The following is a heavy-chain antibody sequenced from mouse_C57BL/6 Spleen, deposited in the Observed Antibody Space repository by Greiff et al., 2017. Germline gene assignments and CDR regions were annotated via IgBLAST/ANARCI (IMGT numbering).Heavy chain of an antibody. D-gene: IGHD1-1*01. Sequence: QVQLQQSVPELVKPGASVKISCKASGYAFSSSWMNWVKQRPGKGLEWIGRIYPGDGDTNYNGKFKGKATLTADKSSSTAYLQLSSLTSEDSAVYFCARDYGSSYRFAYWGQGTLVTVSA. CDR1: GYAFSSSW. J-gene: IGHJ3*01. V-gene: IGHV1-82*01. CDR3: ARDYGSSYRFAY. CDR2: IYPGDGDT.